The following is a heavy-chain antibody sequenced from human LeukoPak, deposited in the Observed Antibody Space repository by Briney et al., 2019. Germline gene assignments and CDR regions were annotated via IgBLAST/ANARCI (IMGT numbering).Heavy chain of an antibody. Sequence: PSETLSLTCTGSGGSISSYYWSWIRQPPGNGLEGGWYIYYSGSTNYNPSLKSRVTISVNTSNNKFSVKLRSVTAADTAVYYCARVTGYMIEDYFDYWGQGILVTVSS. CDR3: ARVTGYMIEDYFDY. D-gene: IGHD3-9*01. CDR1: GGSISSYY. CDR2: IYYSGST. V-gene: IGHV4-59*01. J-gene: IGHJ4*02.